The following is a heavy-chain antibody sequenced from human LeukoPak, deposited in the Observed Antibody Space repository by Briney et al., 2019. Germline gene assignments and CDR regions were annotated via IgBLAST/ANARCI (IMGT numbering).Heavy chain of an antibody. CDR3: VRLQPNTGEWAFDI. Sequence: PSETLSLTCTVSGDSISKYYWSWIRQPPGEGLEWIGYISSGGTTKYNPSLKSRVTISVDTSNNQLSLRLSSVTAADTAVYHCVRLQPNTGEWAFDIWGQGTMVSVSS. V-gene: IGHV4-59*01. CDR1: GDSISKYY. J-gene: IGHJ3*02. CDR2: ISSGGTT. D-gene: IGHD1-1*01.